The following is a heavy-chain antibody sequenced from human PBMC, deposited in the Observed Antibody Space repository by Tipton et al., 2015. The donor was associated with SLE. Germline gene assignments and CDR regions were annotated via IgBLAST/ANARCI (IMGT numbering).Heavy chain of an antibody. J-gene: IGHJ4*02. V-gene: IGHV3-49*03. CDR3: TRDTYERFGELLCLSYFDY. Sequence: SLRLSCTASGFTFGDYAMSWFRLAPGKGLEWVGFIRSKAYGGTTEYAASVKGRFTNSRDDSKSIAYLQINSLKTEDTAVYYCTRDTYERFGELLCLSYFDYWGQGTLVTVSS. D-gene: IGHD3-10*01. CDR2: IRSKAYGGTT. CDR1: GFTFGDYA.